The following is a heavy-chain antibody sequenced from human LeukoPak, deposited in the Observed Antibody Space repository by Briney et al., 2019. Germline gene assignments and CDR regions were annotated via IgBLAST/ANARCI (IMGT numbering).Heavy chain of an antibody. D-gene: IGHD2/OR15-2a*01. CDR3: ARERGTYLPDAFDI. Sequence: KPGGSLRLSCAASGFTFSDYYMSWIRQAPGKGLEWVSYISSSGSTIYYADSVKGRFTISRDNAKNSLYLQMNSLRAEDTAVYYCARERGTYLPDAFDIWGQGTLVTVSS. CDR1: GFTFSDYY. V-gene: IGHV3-11*04. J-gene: IGHJ3*02. CDR2: ISSSGSTI.